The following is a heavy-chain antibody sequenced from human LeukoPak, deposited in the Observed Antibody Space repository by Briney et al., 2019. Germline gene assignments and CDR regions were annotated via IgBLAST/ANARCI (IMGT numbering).Heavy chain of an antibody. CDR2: IYPGDSDT. V-gene: IGHV5-51*01. D-gene: IGHD3-10*01. J-gene: IGHJ4*02. CDR1: GYSFTSYW. CDR3: ARRRTFGELLSYYFDY. Sequence: GESLKISCKGSGYSFTSYWIGWVLQMPGKGLEWMVIIYPGDSDTRYSPSFQGQVTISADKSISTAYLQWSSLKASDTAMYYCARRRTFGELLSYYFDYWGQGTLVTVSS.